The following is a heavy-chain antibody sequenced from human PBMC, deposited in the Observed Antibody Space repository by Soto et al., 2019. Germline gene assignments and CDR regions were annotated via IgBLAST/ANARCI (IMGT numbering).Heavy chain of an antibody. D-gene: IGHD2-15*01. CDR2: IYYSGST. V-gene: IGHV4-39*01. CDR1: GGSISSSSNY. CDR3: ARSPRYCSGGSCYGIWFDP. J-gene: IGHJ5*02. Sequence: PSETLSLTCTVSGGSISSSSNYWGWLRQPLGKGLEWIGSIYYSGSTYYNPSLKSRVTISVDTSKNQFSLRLSSVTAADTAVYYCARSPRYCSGGSCYGIWFDPWGQGTLVTVSS.